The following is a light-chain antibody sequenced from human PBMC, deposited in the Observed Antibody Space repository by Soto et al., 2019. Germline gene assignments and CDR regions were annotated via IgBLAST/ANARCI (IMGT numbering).Light chain of an antibody. Sequence: IQLTQSPGSLSAPAGQAVTITFRASQAISSYLAWYQQKPGKAPKLLIYAASTLQSGVPSRFSGSGSGTDFTLTISSLQPEDFATYYCQQLNSYPRFGQGTRLEIK. CDR1: QAISSY. CDR2: AAS. V-gene: IGKV1-9*01. J-gene: IGKJ5*01. CDR3: QQLNSYPR.